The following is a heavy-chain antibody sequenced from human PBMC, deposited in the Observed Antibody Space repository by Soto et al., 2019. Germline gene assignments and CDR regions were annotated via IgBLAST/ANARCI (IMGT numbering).Heavy chain of an antibody. CDR2: ISSSGSTI. CDR1: GFTFSDYY. Sequence: GGYLRLCCAASGFTFSDYYMSWIRQAPGKGLEWVSYISSSGSTIYYADSVKGRFTISRDNAKNSLYLQMNSLRAEDTAVYYCAREQPTMARGVTKDYYYYGMDVWGQGTTVTVSS. V-gene: IGHV3-11*01. D-gene: IGHD3-10*01. J-gene: IGHJ6*02. CDR3: AREQPTMARGVTKDYYYYGMDV.